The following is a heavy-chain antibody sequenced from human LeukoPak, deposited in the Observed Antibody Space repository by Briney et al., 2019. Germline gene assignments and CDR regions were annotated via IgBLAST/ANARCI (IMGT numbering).Heavy chain of an antibody. CDR3: ARVAWELPYVEYYFDY. CDR1: GDSINSSNYY. J-gene: IGHJ4*02. D-gene: IGHD1-26*01. CDR2: INHSGST. V-gene: IGHV4-39*07. Sequence: PSETLSLTCTVSGDSINSSNYYWGWIRQPPGKGLEWIGEINHSGSTNYNPSLKSRVTISVDTSKNQFSLKLSSVTAADTAVYYCARVAWELPYVEYYFDYWGQGTLVTVSS.